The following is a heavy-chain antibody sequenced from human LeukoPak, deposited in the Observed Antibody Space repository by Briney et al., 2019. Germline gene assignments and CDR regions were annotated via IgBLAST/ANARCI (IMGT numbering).Heavy chain of an antibody. CDR2: IWYNGNQ. CDR3: AREEGADGTSGINS. CDR1: GFTFRTYG. D-gene: IGHD4-23*01. V-gene: IGHV3-33*01. J-gene: IGHJ4*02. Sequence: GRSLRLSCAASGFTFRTYGMHWVRQAPGKGLEWVSSIWYNGNQYYADSVKGRFTISRDNSKNTLYLQMNSLRAEDTAVYYCAREEGADGTSGINSWGQGTLVTVFS.